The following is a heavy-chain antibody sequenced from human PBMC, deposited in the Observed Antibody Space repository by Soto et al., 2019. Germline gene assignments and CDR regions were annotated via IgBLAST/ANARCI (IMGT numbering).Heavy chain of an antibody. Sequence: SETLSLTCTVSGDSVRSTTFFWGWVRQPPGKGLEWIGNIYYSGKTYYNPSLWSRLTISVDTSKNQFSLSLTSVTAADTAVYYCASGIGWDSRRGAFDVWGHGAVVTVSS. CDR2: IYYSGKT. D-gene: IGHD6-19*01. J-gene: IGHJ3*01. CDR1: GDSVRSTTFF. CDR3: ASGIGWDSRRGAFDV. V-gene: IGHV4-39*01.